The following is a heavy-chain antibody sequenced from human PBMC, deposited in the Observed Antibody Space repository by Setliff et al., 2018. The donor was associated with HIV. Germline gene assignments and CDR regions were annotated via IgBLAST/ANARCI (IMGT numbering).Heavy chain of an antibody. V-gene: IGHV4-59*01. CDR3: ARGARLLAGYSDRWDYYYMAV. J-gene: IGHJ6*03. CDR2: IYYSGST. CDR1: NGSISGSH. D-gene: IGHD6-13*01. Sequence: KPSETLSLTCTVSNGSISGSHWSYIRQPPGKGLEWIGYIYYSGSTNYNPSLKSRVTISVDTSKNQFPLKLNSVTAADTAVYYCARGARLLAGYSDRWDYYYMAVWGKGTTVTVSS.